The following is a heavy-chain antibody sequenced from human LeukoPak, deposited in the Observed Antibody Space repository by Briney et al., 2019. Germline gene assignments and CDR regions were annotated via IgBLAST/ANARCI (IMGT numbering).Heavy chain of an antibody. J-gene: IGHJ4*02. D-gene: IGHD4-17*01. CDR2: IWYDGNNK. CDR1: GFTFSSYG. CDR3: ARNDYGDSYFDY. V-gene: IGHV3-33*01. Sequence: QSGGSLRLSCAASGFTFSSYGMHWVRQAPGKGLEWVAVIWYDGNNKYYADSVKGRFTISRDNSKNTLYLQMNSLRAEDTAVYYCARNDYGDSYFDYWGQGTLVTVSS.